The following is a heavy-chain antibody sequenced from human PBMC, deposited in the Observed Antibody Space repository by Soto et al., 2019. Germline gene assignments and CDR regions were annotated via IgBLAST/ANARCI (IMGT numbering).Heavy chain of an antibody. CDR3: AKDPRHYSGSYY. V-gene: IGHV3-30*18. Sequence: QVQLVESGGGVVQPGRSLRLSCAASGFTFSSYGMHWVRQAPGKGLEWVAVISYDGSNKYYADSVKGRFTISRDNSKNTRYRQMNSLRAEDTAVYYCAKDPRHYSGSYYWGQGTLVTVSS. J-gene: IGHJ4*02. D-gene: IGHD1-26*01. CDR1: GFTFSSYG. CDR2: ISYDGSNK.